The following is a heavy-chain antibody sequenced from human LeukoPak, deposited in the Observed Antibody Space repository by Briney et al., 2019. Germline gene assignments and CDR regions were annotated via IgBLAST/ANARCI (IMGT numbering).Heavy chain of an antibody. CDR1: GYTFTSYY. V-gene: IGHV1-46*01. Sequence: ASVKVSCKASGYTFTSYYMHWVRQAPGQGLEWMGIINPHGGSTSYAQKFQGRVTMTRDTSTSTVYMELSSLRSEGTAVYYCARASTPGYDSSGYFDYWGQGTLVPVSS. D-gene: IGHD3-22*01. J-gene: IGHJ4*02. CDR2: INPHGGST. CDR3: ARASTPGYDSSGYFDY.